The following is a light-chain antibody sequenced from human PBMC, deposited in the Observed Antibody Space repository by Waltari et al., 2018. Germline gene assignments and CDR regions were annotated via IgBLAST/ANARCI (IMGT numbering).Light chain of an antibody. CDR1: PSIGKY. V-gene: IGKV3-20*01. Sequence: DIVLTQFPGTLSLSAGERATLSCRASPSIGKYLAWYQLRPCQAPRLLIYDAYIRAAGIPDRFSGSGSGTDFSLTISRLEPEDFAMYYCQHYVRLPVTFGQGTKVEIK. CDR2: DAY. CDR3: QHYVRLPVT. J-gene: IGKJ1*01.